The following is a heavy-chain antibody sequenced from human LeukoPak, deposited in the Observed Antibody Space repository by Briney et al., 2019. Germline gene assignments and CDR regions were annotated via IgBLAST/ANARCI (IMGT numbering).Heavy chain of an antibody. D-gene: IGHD6-6*01. CDR3: ARDRNSGSSLDI. CDR1: GYTFTGYY. J-gene: IGHJ3*02. Sequence: GASVKVSCKASGYTFTGYYMHWARQAPGQGLEWMGWIYPYSGDTNYAQNFQGRVTMTRDTSISTAYMELSSLKSDDTAVYYCARDRNSGSSLDIWGQGTMLTVSS. V-gene: IGHV1-2*02. CDR2: IYPYSGDT.